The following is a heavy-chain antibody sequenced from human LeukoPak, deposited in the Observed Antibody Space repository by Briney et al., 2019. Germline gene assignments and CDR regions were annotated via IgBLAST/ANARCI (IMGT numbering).Heavy chain of an antibody. CDR2: IYHSGST. D-gene: IGHD3-3*01. V-gene: IGHV4-30-2*01. Sequence: SQTLSLTCAVSGGSISSGGYSWSWIRQPPGKGLEWIGYIYHSGSTYYNPSLKSRVTISVDRSKNQFSLKLSSATAADTAVYYCARYYDFWSGTKENWFDPWGQGTLVTVSS. CDR1: GGSISSGGYS. CDR3: ARYYDFWSGTKENWFDP. J-gene: IGHJ5*02.